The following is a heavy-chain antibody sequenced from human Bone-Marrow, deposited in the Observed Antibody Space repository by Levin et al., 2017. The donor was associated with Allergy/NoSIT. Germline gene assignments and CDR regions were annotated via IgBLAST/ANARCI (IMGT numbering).Heavy chain of an antibody. CDR1: GFTFSSYA. CDR3: AKEYDFWNYYMDV. D-gene: IGHD3-3*01. V-gene: IGHV3-23*01. J-gene: IGHJ6*03. CDR2: ISGSGGST. Sequence: LSLTCAASGFTFSSYAMSWVRQAPGKGLEWVSAISGSGGSTYYADSVKGRFTISRDNSKNTLYLQMNSLRAEDTAVYYCAKEYDFWNYYMDVWGKGTTVTVSS.